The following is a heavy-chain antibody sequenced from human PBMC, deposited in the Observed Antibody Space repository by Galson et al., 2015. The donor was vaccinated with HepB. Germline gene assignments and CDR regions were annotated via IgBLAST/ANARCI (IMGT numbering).Heavy chain of an antibody. V-gene: IGHV1-18*01. D-gene: IGHD3-10*01. CDR3: ARDPLLWFGELPPNAFDI. J-gene: IGHJ3*02. CDR2: ISAYNGNT. Sequence: SVKVSCKASGYTFTSYGISWVRQAPGQGLEWMGWISAYNGNTNYAQKLQGRVTMTTDTSTSKAYMELRSLRSDDTAVYYCARDPLLWFGELPPNAFDIWGQGTMGTVSS. CDR1: GYTFTSYG.